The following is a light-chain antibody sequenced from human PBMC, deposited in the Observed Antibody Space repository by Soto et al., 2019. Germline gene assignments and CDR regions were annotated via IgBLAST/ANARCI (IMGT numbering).Light chain of an antibody. CDR2: GAS. CDR3: QQYGSSPPIT. Sequence: EIVLTQSPGTLSLSPGERATLSCRASQSVSSSYLAWDQQKPGQAPRLLIYGASSRATGIPDRFSGSGSGISCTLTISTLEPEDSAVYDCQQYGSSPPITFGPGTKVDSK. J-gene: IGKJ3*01. V-gene: IGKV3-20*01. CDR1: QSVSSSY.